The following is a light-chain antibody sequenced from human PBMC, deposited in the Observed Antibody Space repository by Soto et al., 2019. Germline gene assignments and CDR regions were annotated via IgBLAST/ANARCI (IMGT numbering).Light chain of an antibody. J-gene: IGKJ1*01. CDR3: QQRGNWPWT. CDR1: QSVGVY. Sequence: EIVLTQSPATLSLSPGERATLSCRASQSVGVYLALDQQEPGPPPRLLSFDASNRATVIPVRFSGSGSGADYTLTSTNLEPEDFAIYYCQQRGNWPWTFGQGTKVDI. CDR2: DAS. V-gene: IGKV3-11*01.